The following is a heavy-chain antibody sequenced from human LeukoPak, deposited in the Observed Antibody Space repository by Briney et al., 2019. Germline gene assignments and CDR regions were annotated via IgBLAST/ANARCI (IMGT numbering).Heavy chain of an antibody. CDR1: GYTFNIYD. CDR2: MNPNTGHA. CDR3: ARGVRRARTEDYESSGYFPSDY. J-gene: IGHJ4*02. Sequence: ASVKVSCKTSGYTFNIYDINWVRQVTGQGLEWMGWMNPNTGHAGYPQKFQSRVTMTRNTSISTAYLELSSLRSEDTAVYYCARGVRRARTEDYESSGYFPSDYWGQGTLVTVSS. D-gene: IGHD3-22*01. V-gene: IGHV1-8*01.